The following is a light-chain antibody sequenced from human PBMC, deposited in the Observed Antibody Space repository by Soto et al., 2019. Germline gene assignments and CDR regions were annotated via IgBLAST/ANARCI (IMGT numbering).Light chain of an antibody. CDR2: TAS. CDR3: QQYFSYPLT. CDR1: QGISSH. Sequence: AIRMTQSPSSFSASTGDRVTITCRASQGISSHLAWYQEKPGKAPRLLIYTASYLESGVPSRFSGSGSGTDFTLTISSLQSDDFAVYYCQQYFSYPLTFGGGTKVEIK. J-gene: IGKJ4*01. V-gene: IGKV1-8*01.